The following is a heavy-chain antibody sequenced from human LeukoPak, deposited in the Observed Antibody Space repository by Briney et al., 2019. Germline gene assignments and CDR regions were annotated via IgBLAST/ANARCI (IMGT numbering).Heavy chain of an antibody. D-gene: IGHD7-27*01. CDR1: VFSVTNNS. CDR2: IFGGVDT. Sequence: GGSLRLSCEASVFSVTNNSMSWVRQAPRKGLEWVSHIFGGVDTYYADSARGRFTISRDSSKNTLYLQMNSLRAEDTAMYYCATSSRNWGPDGFDIWGQGIMVTVSS. CDR3: ATSSRNWGPDGFDI. V-gene: IGHV3-66*01. J-gene: IGHJ3*02.